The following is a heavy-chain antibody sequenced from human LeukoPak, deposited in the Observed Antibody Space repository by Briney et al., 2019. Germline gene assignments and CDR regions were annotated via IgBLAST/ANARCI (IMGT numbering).Heavy chain of an antibody. CDR2: INHSGST. CDR3: ASAFYYYDSSGYLP. J-gene: IGHJ5*02. D-gene: IGHD3-22*01. V-gene: IGHV4-34*01. Sequence: PSETLSLTCAVYGGSFSGYNWSWIRRPPGKGLEWIGEINHSGSTNYNPSLKSRVTISVDTSKNQFSLKLSSVTAADTAVYYCASAFYYYDSSGYLPWGQGTLVTVSS. CDR1: GGSFSGYN.